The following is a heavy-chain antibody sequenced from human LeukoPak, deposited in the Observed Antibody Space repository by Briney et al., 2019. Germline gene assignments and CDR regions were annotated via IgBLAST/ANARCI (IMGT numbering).Heavy chain of an antibody. CDR2: ISYDESNK. Sequence: PGGSLRLSCAASGFTFSSYGMHWVRQAPGKGLEWVAVISYDESNKYYVDSVKGRFTISRDNSKNTLYLQMNSLRAEDTAVYYCARGGQWLVPYYFDYWGQGTLVTVSS. V-gene: IGHV3-30*03. CDR3: ARGGQWLVPYYFDY. J-gene: IGHJ4*02. CDR1: GFTFSSYG. D-gene: IGHD6-19*01.